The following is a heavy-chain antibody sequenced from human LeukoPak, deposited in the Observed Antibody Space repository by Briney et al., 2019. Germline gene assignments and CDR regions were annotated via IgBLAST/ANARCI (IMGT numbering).Heavy chain of an antibody. CDR2: IWYDASNK. CDR1: GSTFSSFG. CDR3: VRGVGVSRFNYFDP. Sequence: GRSLRLSCAASGSTFSSFGMHWVRQAPGKGLEWVAVIWYDASNKYYADSVKGRFTISRDNSKNTLFLQMNILRDDDTAVYYCVRGVGVSRFNYFDPWGQGTLVIVSS. V-gene: IGHV3-33*01. D-gene: IGHD6-13*01. J-gene: IGHJ5*02.